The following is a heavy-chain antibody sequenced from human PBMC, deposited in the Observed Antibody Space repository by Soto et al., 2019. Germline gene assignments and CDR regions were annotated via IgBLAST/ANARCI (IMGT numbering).Heavy chain of an antibody. Sequence: EVQLLESGGGLVQPGGSLRLSCAASGFTFTAFAMSWVRQAPGKGREWVSSIVDSGGDTFYADSVQGRFTISRDNSKNTLFLQMDSLRAEDTAVYYCAKVVRNYYDSGSYSHFDYWGQGTLVTVSS. CDR1: GFTFTAFA. J-gene: IGHJ4*02. CDR2: IVDSGGDT. V-gene: IGHV3-23*01. D-gene: IGHD3-10*01. CDR3: AKVVRNYYDSGSYSHFDY.